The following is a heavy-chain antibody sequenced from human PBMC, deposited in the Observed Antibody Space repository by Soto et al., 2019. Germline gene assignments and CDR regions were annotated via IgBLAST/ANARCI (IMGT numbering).Heavy chain of an antibody. D-gene: IGHD2-8*02. J-gene: IGHJ4*02. CDR3: TGEVASGY. V-gene: IGHV3-30*03. Sequence: QVQLVESGGGVVQPGRSLRLSCAVSGFTVSTYGMHWVRQAPGKGLGWVAVISRDGGTKYYADSVKGRFTISRDNSRNTLFLAMNSLRGDDMAVYYCTGEVASGYWGQGTLVTVSS. CDR1: GFTVSTYG. CDR2: ISRDGGTK.